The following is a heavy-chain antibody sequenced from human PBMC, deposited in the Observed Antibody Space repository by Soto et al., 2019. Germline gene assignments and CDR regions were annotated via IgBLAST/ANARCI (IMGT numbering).Heavy chain of an antibody. J-gene: IGHJ6*02. V-gene: IGHV1-8*01. CDR3: SRERTGTTSMDV. Sequence: QVQLVQSGAEVKKPGASVKVSCKASGYTFTSYDINWVRQATGQGLEWMGWMNPNSGNTGYAQKFQGRVPMTRNTCISTAYMELSSLRCEDSAVYYCSRERTGTTSMDVWGQGTTVTVSS. D-gene: IGHD1-1*01. CDR1: GYTFTSYD. CDR2: MNPNSGNT.